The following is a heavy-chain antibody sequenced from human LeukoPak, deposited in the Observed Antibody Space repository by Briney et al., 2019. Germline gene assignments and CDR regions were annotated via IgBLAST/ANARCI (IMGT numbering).Heavy chain of an antibody. CDR1: GGSISSGGYY. Sequence: PSETLSLTCTVSGGSISSGGYYWSWIRQHPGKGLEWIGYIYYSGSTYYNPSLKSRVTISVDTSKNQFSLKLSSVTAADTAVYYCARAQAAGILFDYWGQGTLVTVSS. D-gene: IGHD6-13*01. J-gene: IGHJ4*02. V-gene: IGHV4-31*03. CDR2: IYYSGST. CDR3: ARAQAAGILFDY.